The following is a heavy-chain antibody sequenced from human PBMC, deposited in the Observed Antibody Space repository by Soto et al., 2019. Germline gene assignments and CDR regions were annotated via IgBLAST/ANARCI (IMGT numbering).Heavy chain of an antibody. CDR2: VHYSGNT. Sequence: SETLSLTCTVSGYSISSGYHWAWILQPPWKGLEWLGSVHYSGNTYYNPSLKSRLTISVDKSKNQFSLNLSSVTAADTAVYYCARQDRVVAEGRWFDPWGQGTLVTVSS. V-gene: IGHV4-38-2*02. D-gene: IGHD2-15*01. CDR1: GYSISSGYH. J-gene: IGHJ5*02. CDR3: ARQDRVVAEGRWFDP.